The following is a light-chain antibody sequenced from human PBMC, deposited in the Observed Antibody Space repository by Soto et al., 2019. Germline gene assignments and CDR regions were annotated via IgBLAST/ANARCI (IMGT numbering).Light chain of an antibody. V-gene: IGLV2-14*01. CDR3: SSYTSSTAVV. J-gene: IGLJ2*01. CDR1: SSDVGGYKY. Sequence: QSALTQPASVSGSPGQSITISCTGTSSDVGGYKYVSWYQQHPGKAPKLIINEVNNRPSGVSNRFSGSKSGNTASLTISGLQTEDEADYYCSSYTSSTAVVFGGGSKVTVL. CDR2: EVN.